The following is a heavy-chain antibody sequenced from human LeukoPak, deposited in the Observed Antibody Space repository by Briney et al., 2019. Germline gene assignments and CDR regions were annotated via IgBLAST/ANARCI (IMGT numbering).Heavy chain of an antibody. CDR2: ISTSAGDT. V-gene: IGHV3-23*01. CDR3: AKHIIVGTTKSMDS. CDR1: GFTFSSYN. J-gene: IGHJ4*02. Sequence: PGGSLRLSCAASGFTFSSYNMNWVRQAPGKGLEWVSAISTSAGDTYYTDSVKGRFTISRDNSENTLFLQMNSLRAEDTAVYYCAKHIIVGTTKSMDSWGQGTLVTVSS. D-gene: IGHD1-26*01.